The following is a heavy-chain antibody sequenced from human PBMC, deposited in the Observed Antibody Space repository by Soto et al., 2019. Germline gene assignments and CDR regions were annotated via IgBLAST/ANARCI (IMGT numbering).Heavy chain of an antibody. V-gene: IGHV3-30-3*01. D-gene: IGHD6-13*01. CDR3: ARDVSSSWYYFDY. CDR2: ISYDGSNE. CDR1: GFTFSSYA. J-gene: IGHJ4*02. Sequence: QVQLVESGGGVVQPGRSLRLSCAASGFTFSSYAMHWVRQAPGKGLEWVAVISYDGSNEYYADSVKGRFTISRDNSKNTLYLQMNSLRAEDTAVYYCARDVSSSWYYFDYWGQGTLVTVSS.